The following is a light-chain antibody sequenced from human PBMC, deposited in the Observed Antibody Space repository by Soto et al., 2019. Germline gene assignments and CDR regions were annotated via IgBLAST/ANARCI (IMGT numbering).Light chain of an antibody. V-gene: IGLV2-14*01. CDR3: SSYTSGGNYV. Sequence: QSVLTQPASVSGSPGQSVASSCTGTSSDVAAYNFVSWYQQHPGKAPKLMVFDVSNRPSGVSNRFSGSKSDNTASLTISGLQAEDEADYYCSSYTSGGNYVFGTGTKVTVL. CDR1: SSDVAAYNF. J-gene: IGLJ1*01. CDR2: DVS.